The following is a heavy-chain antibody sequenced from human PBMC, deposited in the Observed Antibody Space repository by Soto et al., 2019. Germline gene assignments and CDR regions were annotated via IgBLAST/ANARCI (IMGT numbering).Heavy chain of an antibody. CDR3: ARDRGTVTNYAGQDYGMDV. J-gene: IGHJ6*02. Sequence: GGSLRLSCVASGFAFSTYSMNWVRQAPGMGLEWVSYISGSDTTIYYADSVRGRFIISRDNAKNSLYLHMNSLRDDDTAVYYCARDRGTVTNYAGQDYGMDVWGQGTTVTVSS. V-gene: IGHV3-48*02. D-gene: IGHD4-17*01. CDR2: ISGSDTTI. CDR1: GFAFSTYS.